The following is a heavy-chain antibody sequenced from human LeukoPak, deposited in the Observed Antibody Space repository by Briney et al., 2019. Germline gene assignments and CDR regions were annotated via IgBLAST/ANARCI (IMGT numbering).Heavy chain of an antibody. Sequence: GASVKVSCKASGYTFTGYYMHWVRQAPGQGLEWMGWINPNGGGTNYAQKFQGRVTMTRDTSISTAYMELSRLRSDDTAVYYCARYYYDSSGYYSRPQFYYFDYWGQGTLVTVSS. V-gene: IGHV1-2*02. CDR1: GYTFTGYY. CDR2: INPNGGGT. D-gene: IGHD3-22*01. CDR3: ARYYYDSSGYYSRPQFYYFDY. J-gene: IGHJ4*02.